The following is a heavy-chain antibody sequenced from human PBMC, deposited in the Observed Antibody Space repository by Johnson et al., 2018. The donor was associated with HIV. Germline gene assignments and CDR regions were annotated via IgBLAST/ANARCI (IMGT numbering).Heavy chain of an antibody. CDR1: GFTFSSYW. J-gene: IGHJ3*02. Sequence: MQLVESGGGLVQPGGSLRLSCAASGFTFSSYWMSWVRQAPGKGLEWVSVLYSGGSTNYADSVKGRFTISRDNSNNTLYLLMNSLRAEDTAVYYCARAYIYGAFDIWGQGTMVTVSS. CDR2: LYSGGST. V-gene: IGHV3-66*01. CDR3: ARAYIYGAFDI. D-gene: IGHD2/OR15-2a*01.